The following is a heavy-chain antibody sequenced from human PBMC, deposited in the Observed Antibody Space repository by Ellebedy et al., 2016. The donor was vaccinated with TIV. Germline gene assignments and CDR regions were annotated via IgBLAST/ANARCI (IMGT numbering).Heavy chain of an antibody. Sequence: AASVQVSCKASEYTFSRFYLHWVRQAPGQGLEWMGVIDPSGRTTRYAQRFQDRVIMTGDTSTGPVYVELSSQRSEDTAKYYCVREGGEITKTEKAFDYWGQGTVVTVSS. CDR1: EYTFSRFY. V-gene: IGHV1-46*01. CDR2: IDPSGRTT. J-gene: IGHJ4*02. CDR3: VREGGEITKTEKAFDY. D-gene: IGHD3-16*01.